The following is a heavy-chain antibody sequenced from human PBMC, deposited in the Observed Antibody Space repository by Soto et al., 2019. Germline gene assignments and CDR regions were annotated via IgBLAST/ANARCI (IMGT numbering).Heavy chain of an antibody. J-gene: IGHJ4*02. CDR2: TWYDGSNK. CDR3: AKNPQYQGGWSFAY. V-gene: IGHV3-33*06. D-gene: IGHD6-19*01. CDR1: GFTFSSYA. Sequence: GGSLRLSCAASGFTFSSYAIHWVRQAPGKGLEWVAVTWYDGSNKYYADSVKGRFTISRDNSKNTVYLQMNSLKAEDTAGYYGAKNPQYQGGWSFAYWGKGTLVTVSS.